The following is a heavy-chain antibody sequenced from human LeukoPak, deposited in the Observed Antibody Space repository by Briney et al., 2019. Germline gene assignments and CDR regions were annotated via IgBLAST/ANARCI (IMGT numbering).Heavy chain of an antibody. CDR3: ARAPGSGWYDY. J-gene: IGHJ4*02. D-gene: IGHD6-19*01. CDR2: ISYDGSNK. Sequence: GGSLRLSCAASGFTFSSYAMHWVRQAPGKGLEWVAVISYDGSNKYYADSVKGRFTISRDNSKNTLYLQMNSLRAEDTAVYYCARAPGSGWYDYWGQGTLVTVSS. CDR1: GFTFSSYA. V-gene: IGHV3-30*14.